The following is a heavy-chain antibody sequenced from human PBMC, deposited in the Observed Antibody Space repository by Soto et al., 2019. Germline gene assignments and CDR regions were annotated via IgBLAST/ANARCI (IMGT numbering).Heavy chain of an antibody. D-gene: IGHD3-16*02. CDR3: ARARDYIWGSYRPTNWFDP. CDR1: GGSISSYY. V-gene: IGHV4-59*01. J-gene: IGHJ5*02. Sequence: SETLSLTCTVSGGSISSYYWSWIRQPPGKGLEWIGYIYYSGSTNYNPSLKSRVTISVDTSKNQFSLKLSSVTAADTAVYYCARARDYIWGSYRPTNWFDPWGQGTLVTVSS. CDR2: IYYSGST.